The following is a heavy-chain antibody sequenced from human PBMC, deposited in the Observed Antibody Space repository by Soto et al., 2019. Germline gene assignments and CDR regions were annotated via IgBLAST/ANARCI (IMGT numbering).Heavy chain of an antibody. J-gene: IGHJ4*02. CDR1: DGSVSSGNYY. Sequence: SETLSLTCTVSDGSVSSGNYYWTWIRQPPGKGLEWTGYIYSSGTTLYNPSLKSRVSISVDRSMNQFSLKLSSVTAADTAVYYCARDSLALFDSWGQGTVVTVSS. CDR2: IYSSGTT. D-gene: IGHD5-12*01. V-gene: IGHV4-61*01. CDR3: ARDSLALFDS.